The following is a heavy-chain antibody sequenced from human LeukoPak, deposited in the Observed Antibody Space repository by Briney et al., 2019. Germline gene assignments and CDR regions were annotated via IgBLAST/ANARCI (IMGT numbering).Heavy chain of an antibody. Sequence: SETLSLTCTVSGGSVSSGSYYWSWIRQPPGKGLEWIGYIYYSGSTNYNPSLKSRVTISVDTSKNQFSLKPSSVTAADTAVYYCASRDNGSGVVPDHWGQGTLVTVSS. CDR1: GGSVSSGSYY. CDR2: IYYSGST. D-gene: IGHD3-10*01. CDR3: ASRDNGSGVVPDH. J-gene: IGHJ5*02. V-gene: IGHV4-61*01.